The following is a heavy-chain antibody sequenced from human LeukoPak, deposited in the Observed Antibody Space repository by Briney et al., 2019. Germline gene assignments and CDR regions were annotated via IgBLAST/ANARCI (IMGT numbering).Heavy chain of an antibody. J-gene: IGHJ5*02. D-gene: IGHD2-21*01. Sequence: PGGSLRPSCAASGFTFSSYSMNWVRQAPGKGLEWVSSISSSSSYIYYADSVKGRFTISRDNAKNSLYLQMNSLRAEDTAVYYCAGHRGLWWEVWFDPWGQGTLVTVSS. CDR1: GFTFSSYS. V-gene: IGHV3-21*01. CDR3: AGHRGLWWEVWFDP. CDR2: ISSSSSYI.